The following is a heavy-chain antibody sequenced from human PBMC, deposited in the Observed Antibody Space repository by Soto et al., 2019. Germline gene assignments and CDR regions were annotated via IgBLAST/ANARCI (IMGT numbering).Heavy chain of an antibody. Sequence: PSETLSLTCAVSGGSMNNYFWSWIRQSAGKGLECIGRIYSSGSTYYNPSLKSRVTMSVDTSKNQFSLSLTSMAAADTAGYYCARGLSAFDPWGQGTLVTVSS. CDR1: GGSMNNYF. CDR2: IYSSGST. V-gene: IGHV4-4*07. J-gene: IGHJ5*02. D-gene: IGHD3-16*01. CDR3: ARGLSAFDP.